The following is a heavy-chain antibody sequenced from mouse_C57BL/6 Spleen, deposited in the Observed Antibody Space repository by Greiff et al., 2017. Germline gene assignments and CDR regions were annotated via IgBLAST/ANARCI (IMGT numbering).Heavy chain of an antibody. V-gene: IGHV1-82*01. D-gene: IGHD2-2*01. CDR2: IYPGDGDT. Sequence: VKLLESGPELVKPGASVKISCKASGYAFSSSWMNWVKQRPGKGLEWIGRIYPGDGDTNYNGKFKGKATLTADKSSSTAYMQLSSLTSEDSAVYFCARGYGAMDYWGQGTSVTVSS. J-gene: IGHJ4*01. CDR3: ARGYGAMDY. CDR1: GYAFSSSW.